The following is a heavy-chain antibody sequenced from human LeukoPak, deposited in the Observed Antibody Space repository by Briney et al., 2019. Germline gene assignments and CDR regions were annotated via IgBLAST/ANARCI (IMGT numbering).Heavy chain of an antibody. CDR2: IYYSGST. CDR3: AREGPLWFGEQVYYYYGMDV. Sequence: SETLSLTCTVSGGSISSSSYCWGWIRQPPGKGLEWIGSIYYSGSTYYNPSLKSRVTISVDTSKNQFSLKLSSVTAADTAVYYCAREGPLWFGEQVYYYYGMDVWGQGTTVTVSS. D-gene: IGHD3-10*01. V-gene: IGHV4-39*07. CDR1: GGSISSSSYC. J-gene: IGHJ6*02.